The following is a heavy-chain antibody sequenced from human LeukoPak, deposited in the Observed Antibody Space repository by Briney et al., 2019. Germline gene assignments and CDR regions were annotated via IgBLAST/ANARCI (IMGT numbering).Heavy chain of an antibody. V-gene: IGHV4-4*07. D-gene: IGHD3-10*01. CDR1: GGSISSYY. Sequence: KTSETLSLTCTVSGGSISSYYWSWIRQPAGKGLEWIGRIYTSGSTNYNPSLKGRVTMSVDTSKNQFSLKLSSVTAADTAVYYCARDGIRGVIINDAFDIWGQGTMVTVSS. J-gene: IGHJ3*02. CDR3: ARDGIRGVIINDAFDI. CDR2: IYTSGST.